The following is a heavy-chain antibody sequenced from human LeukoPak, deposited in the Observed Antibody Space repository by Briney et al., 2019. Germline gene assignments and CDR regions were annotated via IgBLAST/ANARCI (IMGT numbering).Heavy chain of an antibody. CDR1: GFTFSTYS. Sequence: GGSLRLSCAASGFTFSTYSMNWVRQAPGKGLEWVSSISSSSHYIYYADSVKGRFTISRDDSKKSVYLQMTSLRAEDTALYYCARGPGRVAVPATGSFDLWGQGTMVTVS. CDR2: ISSSSHYI. D-gene: IGHD3-9*01. J-gene: IGHJ3*01. V-gene: IGHV3-21*04. CDR3: ARGPGRVAVPATGSFDL.